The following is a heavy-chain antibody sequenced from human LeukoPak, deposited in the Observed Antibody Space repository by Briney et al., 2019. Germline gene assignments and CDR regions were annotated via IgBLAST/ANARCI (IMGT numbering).Heavy chain of an antibody. CDR3: ARGVNCRTSSCPRHNWFDP. D-gene: IGHD2-2*01. Sequence: SVKVSCKASGGTFSSYAVTWVRPAPGQGLEWMGGIIPIFGTTNYAQKFQGRVTITADESTSTAYMELSSLRSEDTAVYYCARGVNCRTSSCPRHNWFDPWGQGTLVTVSS. CDR2: IIPIFGTT. J-gene: IGHJ5*02. CDR1: GGTFSSYA. V-gene: IGHV1-69*13.